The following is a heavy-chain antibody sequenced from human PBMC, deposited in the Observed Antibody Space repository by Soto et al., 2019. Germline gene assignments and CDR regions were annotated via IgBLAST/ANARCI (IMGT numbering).Heavy chain of an antibody. V-gene: IGHV4-31*03. Sequence: QVQLQESGPELVKPSQTLSLTCTVSGGSISSGGYYWSWIRQHPGKGLEWIGYIYYSGSTYYNPSLKSRVTISVDTSKNQFSLKLSSVTAADTAVYYCAATLRGYCISTSCYSLDYWGQGTLVTVSS. CDR1: GGSISSGGYY. J-gene: IGHJ4*02. CDR2: IYYSGST. CDR3: AATLRGYCISTSCYSLDY. D-gene: IGHD2-2*01.